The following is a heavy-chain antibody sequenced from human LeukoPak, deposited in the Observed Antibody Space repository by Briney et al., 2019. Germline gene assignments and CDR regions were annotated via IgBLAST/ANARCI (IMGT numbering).Heavy chain of an antibody. V-gene: IGHV3-7*05. CDR2: IREDGSEK. D-gene: IGHD1-14*01. CDR3: ATDRREEPSNFDRNRFAY. J-gene: IGHJ4*02. Sequence: PGGSLRLSCVASGFTFNNYWMNWVRRAPGRGLEWVANIREDGSEKNYVDSVKGRFTISRENAKNSLYLQMDNLRAEDTAVYYCATDRREEPSNFDRNRFAYWGQGTLVTVSS. CDR1: GFTFNNYW.